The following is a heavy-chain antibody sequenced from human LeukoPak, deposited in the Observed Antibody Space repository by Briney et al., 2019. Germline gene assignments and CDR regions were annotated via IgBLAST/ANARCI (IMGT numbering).Heavy chain of an antibody. V-gene: IGHV1-24*01. CDR3: ATFGGPSSAVTHDY. D-gene: IGHD3-16*01. J-gene: IGHJ4*02. CDR2: FDPEDGET. Sequence: ASVKLSCKVSGYTLTELSMHWVRQAPGKGLEWVGAFDPEDGETTYAQKFQGSVTMTEDTSTDTAYMELSSLRSEDTAVYYCATFGGPSSAVTHDYWGQGTLVTVSS. CDR1: GYTLTELS.